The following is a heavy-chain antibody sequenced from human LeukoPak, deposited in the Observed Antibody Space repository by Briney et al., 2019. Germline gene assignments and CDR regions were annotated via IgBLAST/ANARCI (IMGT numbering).Heavy chain of an antibody. V-gene: IGHV1-46*01. D-gene: IGHD3-10*01. CDR2: INPSGGST. CDR3: ARDGGKGTMVRGVMSY. CDR1: GYTFTSYY. Sequence: ASVKVSCKASGYTFTSYYMHWVRQAPGQGLEWMGIINPSGGSTSYAQKFQGRVTMTTDTSTSTAYMELRSLRSDDTAVYYCARDGGKGTMVRGVMSYWGQGTLVTVSS. J-gene: IGHJ4*02.